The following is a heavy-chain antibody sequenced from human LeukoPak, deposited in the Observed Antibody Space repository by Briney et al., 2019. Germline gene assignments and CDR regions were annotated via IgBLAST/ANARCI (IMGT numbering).Heavy chain of an antibody. Sequence: SETLSLTCTVSGGSISSSSYYWGWIRQPPGKGLEWIGSIYYSGSTYYNPSLKSRVTISVDTSKNQFSLKLSSVTAADTAVYYCARHVSHDFWSGYYNDYFDYWGQGTLVTVSS. CDR3: ARHVSHDFWSGYYNDYFDY. CDR2: IYYSGST. V-gene: IGHV4-39*01. D-gene: IGHD3-3*01. CDR1: GGSISSSSYY. J-gene: IGHJ4*02.